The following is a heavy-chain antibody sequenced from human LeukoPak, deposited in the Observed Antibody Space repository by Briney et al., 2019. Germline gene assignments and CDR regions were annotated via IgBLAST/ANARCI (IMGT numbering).Heavy chain of an antibody. CDR1: GYTFTCYY. J-gene: IGHJ5*01. V-gene: IGHV1-2*02. Sequence: GASVKVSCKASGYTFTCYYMHWVRQAPGQGLEWMGWINPNSGGTNYAQKFQGRVTMTRDTSISTAYMELSRLRSDDTAVYYCAREWRPVVPGRRGWFDYWGQGTLVTVSS. D-gene: IGHD2-2*01. CDR2: INPNSGGT. CDR3: AREWRPVVPGRRGWFDY.